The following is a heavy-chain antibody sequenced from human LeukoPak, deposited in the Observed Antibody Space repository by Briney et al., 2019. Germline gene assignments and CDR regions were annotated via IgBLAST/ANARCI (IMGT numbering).Heavy chain of an antibody. CDR2: IIPILGIA. J-gene: IGHJ4*02. CDR3: ARAEMATTNPPLDY. CDR1: GGTFSSYA. Sequence: ASVKVSCKASGGTFSSYAISWVRQASGQGLEWMGRIIPILGIANYAQKFQGRVTITADKSTSTAYMELSSLRSEDTAVYYCARAEMATTNPPLDYWGQGTLVTVSS. V-gene: IGHV1-69*04. D-gene: IGHD5-24*01.